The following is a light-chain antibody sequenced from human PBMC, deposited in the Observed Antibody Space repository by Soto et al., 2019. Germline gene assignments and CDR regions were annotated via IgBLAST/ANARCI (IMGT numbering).Light chain of an antibody. CDR3: QQYKSYWT. CDR2: KAS. CDR1: QSISSW. V-gene: IGKV1-5*03. J-gene: IGKJ1*01. Sequence: DIQMTHSPSTLSASVGDRVTITFRASQSISSWLAWYQQKPGKAPKLLIYKASSLESGVPSRFSGSGSGTEFTLTISTLQPDDFATYYCQQYKSYWTFGQGTKVDIK.